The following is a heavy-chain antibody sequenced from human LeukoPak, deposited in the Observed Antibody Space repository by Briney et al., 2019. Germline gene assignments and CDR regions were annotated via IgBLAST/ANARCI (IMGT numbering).Heavy chain of an antibody. Sequence: SETLSLTCTVSGGSINSSSRNSYYWGWIRQPPGKGLEWVGGIYYSGSTNYNPSLKSRVTISVDTSKNQFSLKLSSVTAADTAVYYCARHKCMDYYDSSGCYYGMDVWGQGTTVTVSS. J-gene: IGHJ6*02. V-gene: IGHV4-39*01. D-gene: IGHD3-22*01. CDR3: ARHKCMDYYDSSGCYYGMDV. CDR2: IYYSGST. CDR1: GGSINSSSRNSYY.